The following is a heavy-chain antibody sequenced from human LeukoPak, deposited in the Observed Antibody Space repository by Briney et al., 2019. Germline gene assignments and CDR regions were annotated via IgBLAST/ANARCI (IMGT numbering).Heavy chain of an antibody. Sequence: SETLSLTCTVSGSSISTHSWGWVRQPPGKGLEWIGYDSNNGNINFNPALKSRVTISVDTSKRQFSLKLRSVTAADTATYLCARDNWGSLDYWGQGILVTVSS. V-gene: IGHV4-59*11. CDR1: GSSISTHS. CDR2: DSNNGNI. J-gene: IGHJ4*02. CDR3: ARDNWGSLDY. D-gene: IGHD7-27*01.